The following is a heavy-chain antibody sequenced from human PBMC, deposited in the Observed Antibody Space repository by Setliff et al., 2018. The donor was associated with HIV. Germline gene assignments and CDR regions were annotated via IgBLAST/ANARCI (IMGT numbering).Heavy chain of an antibody. Sequence: LRLSCAASGFIFSSFAMHWVRQAPGKGLEWVAVISFDGSNKYYADSVKGRFTVSRDNSKNTLYLQMNSLRAEDSAVYYCVKGGDYNRRGFFDSWGLGTLVTVSS. CDR2: ISFDGSNK. D-gene: IGHD4-4*01. CDR1: GFIFSSFA. CDR3: VKGGDYNRRGFFDS. J-gene: IGHJ4*02. V-gene: IGHV3-30-3*02.